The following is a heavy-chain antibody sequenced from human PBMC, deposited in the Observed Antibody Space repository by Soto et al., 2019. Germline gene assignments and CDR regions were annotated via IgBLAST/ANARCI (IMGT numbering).Heavy chain of an antibody. V-gene: IGHV4-4*07. CDR3: AREPLAHSYFDL. J-gene: IGHJ4*02. CDR1: GGSISGYY. CDR2: MYNSERT. Sequence: WETLSLTCTVSGGSISGYYWSWIRQPAGKGLEWIGRMYNSERTNYNPSLKSRVTMSMDTSKNQFSLKLTSVTAADTAVYFCAREPLAHSYFDLWGQGTLVTV.